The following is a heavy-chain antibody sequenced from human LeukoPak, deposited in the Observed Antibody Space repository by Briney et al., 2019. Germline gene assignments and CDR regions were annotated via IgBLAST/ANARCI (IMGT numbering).Heavy chain of an antibody. CDR2: ISAYNGNT. D-gene: IGHD1-26*01. Sequence: VASVKVSCKASGYTFTSYGISWVRQAPGQGLEWMGWISAYNGNTNYAQKLQGRVTMTTDTSTSTDYMELRSLRSDDTAVYYCARDRGRSGSHFDYWGQGTLVTVSS. J-gene: IGHJ4*02. CDR3: ARDRGRSGSHFDY. CDR1: GYTFTSYG. V-gene: IGHV1-18*01.